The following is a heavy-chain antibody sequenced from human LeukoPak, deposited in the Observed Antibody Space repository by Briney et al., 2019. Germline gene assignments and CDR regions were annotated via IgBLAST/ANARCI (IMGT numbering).Heavy chain of an antibody. CDR3: ATMALGYCSGGSCYGGANWFDP. J-gene: IGHJ5*02. V-gene: IGHV4-34*01. CDR2: INHSGST. Sequence: PSETLSLTCAVSGGSFSGYYWSWLRQPPGKGLEWIGEINHSGSTNYNPSLMSRVTISVDTSTNQFSLTLSSVTAADTAVYYCATMALGYCSGGSCYGGANWFDPWGQGTLVAVSS. D-gene: IGHD2-15*01. CDR1: GGSFSGYY.